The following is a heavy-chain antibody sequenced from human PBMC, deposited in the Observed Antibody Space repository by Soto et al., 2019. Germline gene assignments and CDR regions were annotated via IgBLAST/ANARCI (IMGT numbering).Heavy chain of an antibody. D-gene: IGHD5-12*01. Sequence: QLQLQESGPGLVKPSETLSLTCTVSGGSISSSSYYWGWIRQPPGKGLEWIGRIYYSGSTYYNPSLKSRVTISVDTSKNQFSLKLSSVTAADTAVYYCARHEWLPTMDVWGQGTTVTVSS. CDR1: GGSISSSSYY. CDR2: IYYSGST. V-gene: IGHV4-39*01. CDR3: ARHEWLPTMDV. J-gene: IGHJ6*02.